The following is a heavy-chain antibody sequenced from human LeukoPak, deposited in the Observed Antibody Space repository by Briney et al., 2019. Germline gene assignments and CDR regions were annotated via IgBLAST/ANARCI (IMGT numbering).Heavy chain of an antibody. CDR3: ARGRGSYYVDYHYYYMDV. J-gene: IGHJ6*03. D-gene: IGHD1-26*01. Sequence: ASVKVSCKASGYTFTSYDINWVRQATGQGLEWMGWMNPNSGNTGYAQKFQGRVTITRNTSISTAYVELSSLRSEDTAVYYCARGRGSYYVDYHYYYMDVWGKGTTVTVSS. CDR1: GYTFTSYD. V-gene: IGHV1-8*03. CDR2: MNPNSGNT.